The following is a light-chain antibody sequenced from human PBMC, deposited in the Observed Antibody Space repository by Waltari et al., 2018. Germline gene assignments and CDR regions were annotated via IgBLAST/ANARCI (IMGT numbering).Light chain of an antibody. Sequence: QSALTQPAPVSGSPGQSITISSTETSSDVGGYNYVLWYQQHPGKAPKLMIFDVTKRPSGVSNRFSGSKSGNTASLTISGLQAEDEADYYCSSYTSTSTFVFGTGTNVTVL. J-gene: IGLJ1*01. CDR2: DVT. CDR1: SSDVGGYNY. CDR3: SSYTSTSTFV. V-gene: IGLV2-14*01.